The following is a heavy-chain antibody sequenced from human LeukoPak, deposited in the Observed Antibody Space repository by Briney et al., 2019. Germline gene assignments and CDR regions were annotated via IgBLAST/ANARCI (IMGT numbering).Heavy chain of an antibody. CDR2: IYYSGST. Sequence: SETLSLTCTVSGGSISSGDYYWSWIRQPPGKGLEWIGYIYYSGSTYYNPSLKSRVTISVDTSKNQFSLKLSSVTAADTAVYYCATGSGNPTSSYYYYMDVWGKGATVTVSS. D-gene: IGHD1-14*01. V-gene: IGHV4-30-4*01. CDR3: ATGSGNPTSSYYYYMDV. J-gene: IGHJ6*03. CDR1: GGSISSGDYY.